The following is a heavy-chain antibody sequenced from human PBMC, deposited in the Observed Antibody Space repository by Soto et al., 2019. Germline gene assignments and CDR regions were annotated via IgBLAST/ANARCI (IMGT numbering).Heavy chain of an antibody. J-gene: IGHJ3*02. CDR3: AKDSGYSYGYDAFDI. D-gene: IGHD5-18*01. CDR1: GFTFSSYA. Sequence: LRLSCAASGFTFSSYAMSWVRQAPGKGLEWVSAISGSGVSTYYADSVKGRFTISRDNSKNTLYLQMSSLRAEDTAVFYCAKDSGYSYGYDAFDIWGQGTMVTVSS. V-gene: IGHV3-23*01. CDR2: ISGSGVST.